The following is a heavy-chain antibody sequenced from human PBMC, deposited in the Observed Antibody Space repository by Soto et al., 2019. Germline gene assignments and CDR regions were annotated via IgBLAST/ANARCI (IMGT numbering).Heavy chain of an antibody. CDR3: AKDLTPSLGYCSGGSCWGLPGY. J-gene: IGHJ4*02. V-gene: IGHV3-23*01. CDR1: GFTFSSYA. Sequence: GGSLRLSCAASGFTFSSYAMSWVRQAPGKGLEWVSAISGSGGSTYYADSVKGRFTISRDNSKNTLYLQMNSLRAEDTAVYYCAKDLTPSLGYCSGGSCWGLPGYWGQGTLVTVSS. D-gene: IGHD2-15*01. CDR2: ISGSGGST.